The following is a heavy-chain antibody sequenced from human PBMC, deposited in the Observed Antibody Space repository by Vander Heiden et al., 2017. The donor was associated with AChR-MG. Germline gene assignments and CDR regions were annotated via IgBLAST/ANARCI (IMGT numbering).Heavy chain of an antibody. D-gene: IGHD4-17*01. CDR2: ISYDGSNK. J-gene: IGHJ4*02. CDR3: AKDPKRYGDYSDY. V-gene: IGHV3-30*18. CDR1: GFTFSSYG. Sequence: QVQLVESGGGGVQPGRSLSLSCAAPGFTFSSYGMHWVRQAPGKGLEWVAVISYDGSNKYYADSVKGRFTISRDNSKNTLYLQMNSLRAEDTAVYYCAKDPKRYGDYSDYWGQGTLVTVSS.